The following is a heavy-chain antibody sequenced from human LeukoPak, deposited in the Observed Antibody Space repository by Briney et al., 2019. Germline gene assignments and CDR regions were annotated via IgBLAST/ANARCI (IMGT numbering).Heavy chain of an antibody. Sequence: TGGSLRLSCAASGFTFSSYAMSWVRQAPGKGLEWVSAISGSGGSTYYADSVKGRFTISRDNPKNALYLQMNSLRAEDTAVYYCAKDRSITMVRGANWFDPWGQGTLVTVSS. CDR3: AKDRSITMVRGANWFDP. CDR2: ISGSGGST. D-gene: IGHD3-10*01. V-gene: IGHV3-23*01. J-gene: IGHJ5*02. CDR1: GFTFSSYA.